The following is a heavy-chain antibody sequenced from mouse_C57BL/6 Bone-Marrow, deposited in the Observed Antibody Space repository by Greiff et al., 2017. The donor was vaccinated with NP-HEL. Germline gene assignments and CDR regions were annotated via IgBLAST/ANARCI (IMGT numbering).Heavy chain of an antibody. V-gene: IGHV1-50*01. CDR2: IDPSDSYT. CDR3: ARWVYYGREDY. D-gene: IGHD1-1*01. J-gene: IGHJ2*01. Sequence: QVQLQQPGAELVKPGASVKLSCKASGYTFTSYWMQWVKQRPGQGLEWIGAIDPSDSYTNYNQKFKGKATLTVATSSSTAYMQLSSLTSEDSAVYYCARWVYYGREDYWGQGTTLTVSS. CDR1: GYTFTSYW.